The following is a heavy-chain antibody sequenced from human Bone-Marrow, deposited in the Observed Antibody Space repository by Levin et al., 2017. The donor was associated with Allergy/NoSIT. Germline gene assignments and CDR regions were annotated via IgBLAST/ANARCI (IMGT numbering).Heavy chain of an antibody. J-gene: IGHJ4*02. CDR2: INPSGGST. CDR1: GYTFTSYY. Sequence: GASVKVSCKASGYTFTSYYMHWVRQAPGQGLEWMGIINPSGGSTSYAQKFQGRVTMTRDTSTSTVYMELSSLRSEDTAVYYCARVGSGSTRAPTFDYWGQGTLVTVSS. CDR3: ARVGSGSTRAPTFDY. V-gene: IGHV1-46*01. D-gene: IGHD1-26*01.